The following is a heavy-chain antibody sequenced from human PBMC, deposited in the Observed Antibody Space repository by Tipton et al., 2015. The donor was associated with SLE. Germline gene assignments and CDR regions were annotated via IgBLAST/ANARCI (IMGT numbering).Heavy chain of an antibody. CDR2: IIPMFGTP. CDR3: ARSQLRAESIAVVDAIGRDYFDS. CDR1: GGSFIKAA. D-gene: IGHD6-6*01. V-gene: IGHV1-69*01. J-gene: IGHJ4*02. Sequence: QVQLVQSGAEVKKPGSSVKVSCEVAGGSFIKAAISWVKQAPGEGLQWMGAIIPMFGTPNYAQKFQGRVTITADESTNIVYMEIDSLRPEDTAVYYCARSQLRAESIAVVDAIGRDYFDSWGQGSLVIVSS.